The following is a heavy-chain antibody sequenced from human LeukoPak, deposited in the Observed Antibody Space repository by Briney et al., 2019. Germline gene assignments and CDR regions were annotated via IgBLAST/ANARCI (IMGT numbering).Heavy chain of an antibody. CDR2: IIPILGIA. CDR3: ARSDGLSRSGYYHQYHFDY. V-gene: IGHV1-69*02. Sequence: SVKVSCKASGGTFSSYTISWVRQAPGQGLEWMGRIIPILGIANYAQKFQGRVTITADKSTSTAYMELSSLRSEDTAVYYCARSDGLSRSGYYHQYHFDYWGQGTLVTVSS. CDR1: GGTFSSYT. J-gene: IGHJ4*02. D-gene: IGHD3-3*01.